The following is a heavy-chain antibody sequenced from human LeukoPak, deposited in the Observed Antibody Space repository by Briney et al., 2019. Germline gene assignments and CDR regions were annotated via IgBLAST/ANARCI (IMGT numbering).Heavy chain of an antibody. V-gene: IGHV3-48*02. CDR2: ISSSSSTI. D-gene: IGHD3-10*01. CDR3: ACLGEYGSGEERAFDI. CDR1: GFNFSSYS. J-gene: IGHJ3*02. Sequence: GGSLRLSCAASGFNFSSYSMNWVRQAPGKGLECVSYISSSSSTIYYADSVKGRFTISRDNAKNSLYLQMNSLRDEDTAVYYCACLGEYGSGEERAFDIWGQGTMVTVSS.